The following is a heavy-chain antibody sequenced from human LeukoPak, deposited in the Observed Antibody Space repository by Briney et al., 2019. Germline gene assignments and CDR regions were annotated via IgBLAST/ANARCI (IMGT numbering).Heavy chain of an antibody. J-gene: IGHJ4*02. Sequence: PGGSLRLSCAASGFTFNTYTMNWARQAPGKGLEWLSSLDSSGAYIFYADSVKGRFIISRDNAKNSLYLQMNSLRAEDTAVYYCARGLDNYGSGSSDWGQGTLVTVSS. CDR1: GFTFNTYT. D-gene: IGHD3-10*01. CDR2: LDSSGAYI. CDR3: ARGLDNYGSGSSD. V-gene: IGHV3-21*01.